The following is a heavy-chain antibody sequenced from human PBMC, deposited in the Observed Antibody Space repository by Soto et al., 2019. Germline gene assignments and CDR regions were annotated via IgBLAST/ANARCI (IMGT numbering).Heavy chain of an antibody. CDR3: ARDVKEMVRGVSLYYGMDV. D-gene: IGHD3-10*01. J-gene: IGHJ6*02. CDR1: GAFISSGDYY. V-gene: IGHV4-30-4*01. CDR2: IYYSGST. Sequence: SETLSVTCTVSGAFISSGDYYWSWICQAPGKGLEWIGCIYYSGSTYYNPSLKSRVTISVDTSKIQFSLKLTSVTAADTAVYYCARDVKEMVRGVSLYYGMDVWGQGTTVT.